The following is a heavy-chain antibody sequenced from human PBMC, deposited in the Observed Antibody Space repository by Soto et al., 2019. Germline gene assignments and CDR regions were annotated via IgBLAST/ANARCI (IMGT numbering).Heavy chain of an antibody. CDR3: ARDLKRWFGELSGYYYYVMDV. CDR2: ISAYNGNT. CDR1: GYTFTSHG. D-gene: IGHD3-10*01. V-gene: IGHV1-18*01. J-gene: IGHJ6*02. Sequence: ASVKVSCKASGYTFTSHGISWVRQAPGQRLESMGWISAYNGNTNYAQKLQGRVTMTTDTSTSTAYMELTSLRSDDTAVYYCARDLKRWFGELSGYYYYVMDVWGQGTSVTVSS.